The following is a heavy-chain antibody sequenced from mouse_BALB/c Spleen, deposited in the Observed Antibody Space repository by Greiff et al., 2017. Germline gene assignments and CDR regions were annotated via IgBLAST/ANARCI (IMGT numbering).Heavy chain of an antibody. CDR2: IWGGGST. CDR1: GFSLTDYG. Sequence: VQLQESGPGLVAPSQSLYITCTVSGFSLTDYGVSWIRQPPGKGLEWLGVIWGGGSTYYNSALKSRLSISKDNSKSQVFLKMNSLQTDDTAMYYCAKHPSTATSHYDAMDYWGQGTSVTVSS. J-gene: IGHJ4*01. CDR3: AKHPSTATSHYDAMDY. D-gene: IGHD1-2*01. V-gene: IGHV2-6-5*01.